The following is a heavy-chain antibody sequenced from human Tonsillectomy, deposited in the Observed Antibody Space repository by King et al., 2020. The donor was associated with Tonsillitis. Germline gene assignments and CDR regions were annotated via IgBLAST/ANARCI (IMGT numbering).Heavy chain of an antibody. V-gene: IGHV5-10-1*03. D-gene: IGHD1-14*01. Sequence: QLVQSGAEVKKPGESLRVSCQGSGYSFTRYWITWVRQMPGKGLEWMGKIDPSVSYTIYSPSFQGHVTISADRSITTAYLQWSSLKASDTAMYYCARRSGSGTVDYWGQGTLVTVSS. CDR1: GYSFTRYW. CDR3: ARRSGSGTVDY. J-gene: IGHJ4*02. CDR2: IDPSVSYT.